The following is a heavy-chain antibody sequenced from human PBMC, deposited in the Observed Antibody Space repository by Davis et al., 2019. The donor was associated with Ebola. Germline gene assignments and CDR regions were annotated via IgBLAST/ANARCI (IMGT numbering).Heavy chain of an antibody. V-gene: IGHV4-61*01. J-gene: IGHJ4*02. CDR2: IYYSGST. Sequence: PSETLSLTCTVSGGSVSSGSYYWSWIRQPPGKGLEWIGYIYYSGSTNYNPSLKSRVTISVDTSKNQFSLKLSSVTAADTAVYYCASGGVGDGYKFDYWGQGTLVTVSS. CDR3: ASGGVGDGYKFDY. D-gene: IGHD5-24*01. CDR1: GGSVSSGSYY.